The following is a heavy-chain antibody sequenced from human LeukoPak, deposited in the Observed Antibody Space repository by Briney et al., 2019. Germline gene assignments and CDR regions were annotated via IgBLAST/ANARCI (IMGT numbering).Heavy chain of an antibody. CDR3: ANLAPVPYCSSTSCPIYYYYYYGMDV. J-gene: IGHJ6*02. D-gene: IGHD2-2*01. CDR1: GFTFSSYA. CDR2: ISGSGGST. Sequence: GGSLRLSCAASGFTFSSYAMSWVRQAPGKGLEWVSVISGSGGSTYYADSVKGRFTISRDNSKNTLYLQMNSLRAEDTAVYYCANLAPVPYCSSTSCPIYYYYYYGMDVWGQGTTVTVSS. V-gene: IGHV3-23*01.